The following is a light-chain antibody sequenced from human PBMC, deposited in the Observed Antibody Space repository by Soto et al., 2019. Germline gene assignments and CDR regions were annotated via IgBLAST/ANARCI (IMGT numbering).Light chain of an antibody. V-gene: IGLV2-18*02. CDR1: SSDVGSNNR. Sequence: QSALTQPPSVSGSPGQSVAISCSGSSSDVGSNNRVSWYQQSPGTAPKLMIYDVTNRPSGVPDRFSGSKSGNTASLTISGLQAEDEADYNCSSVTTSSTYVFGAGTKLTVL. CDR3: SSVTTSSTYV. J-gene: IGLJ1*01. CDR2: DVT.